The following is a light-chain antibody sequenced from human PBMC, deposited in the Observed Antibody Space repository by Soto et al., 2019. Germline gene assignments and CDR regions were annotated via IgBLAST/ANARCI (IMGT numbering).Light chain of an antibody. CDR3: QHRV. V-gene: IGKV1-5*01. CDR1: QDISTW. J-gene: IGKJ3*01. Sequence: DIQMTQSPSTLSASVGDSVTITCRASQDISTWLAWYQQRPGKAPHLLIYDASRLQSGVPSRFSGSGSGTEFTLTVSSLQPDDFATYYCQHRVFSPGTKVEIK. CDR2: DAS.